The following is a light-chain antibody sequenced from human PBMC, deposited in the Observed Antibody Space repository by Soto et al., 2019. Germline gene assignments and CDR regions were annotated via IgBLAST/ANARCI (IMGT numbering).Light chain of an antibody. J-gene: IGKJ1*01. CDR1: QTVSSN. CDR2: ATS. V-gene: IGKV3-15*01. Sequence: RVVTQSPTTLSASPGEKNALSCRASQTVSSNLAWYQHKPGRAPRLLIYATSTRATDVSARFSGSGDGTEFTLTISSLQPEDFAVYYCQQYNNWPQVSFGPGTKVDIK. CDR3: QQYNNWPQVS.